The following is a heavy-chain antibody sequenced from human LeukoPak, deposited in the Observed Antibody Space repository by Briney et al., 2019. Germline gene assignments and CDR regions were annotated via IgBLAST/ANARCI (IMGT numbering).Heavy chain of an antibody. CDR2: MNPNSGNT. D-gene: IGHD6-19*01. J-gene: IGHJ4*02. Sequence: ASVKVSCKASGCTFTSCDINWVRQATGQGLEWMGWMNPNSGNTGYGQSFQGRITMTRDISIGTAYMELSNLTSEDTAIYYCTRGSSGRRDNWGQGTLVTVSA. CDR1: GCTFTSCD. CDR3: TRGSSGRRDN. V-gene: IGHV1-8*01.